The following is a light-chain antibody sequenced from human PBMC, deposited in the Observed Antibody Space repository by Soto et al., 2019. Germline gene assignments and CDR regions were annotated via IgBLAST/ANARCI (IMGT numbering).Light chain of an antibody. V-gene: IGKV3-15*01. Sequence: THSPVALSVSPGERSTLSCRASQCFXDYFAWYQLRPGQAPRFLXFGASTSATGFPARFGGSGSGTEFTRSISSLQSEDCVFYYCQQYKGWPNTFGQGTKVDI. CDR2: GAS. CDR1: QCFXDY. J-gene: IGKJ1*01. CDR3: QQYKGWPNT.